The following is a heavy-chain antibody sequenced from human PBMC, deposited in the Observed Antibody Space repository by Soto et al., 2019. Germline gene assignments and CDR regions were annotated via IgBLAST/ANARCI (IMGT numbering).Heavy chain of an antibody. CDR2: IIPILGIA. V-gene: IGHV1-69*02. D-gene: IGHD2-21*01. CDR1: GGTFSSYT. CDR3: ARHYCGGDCYSRYYFDY. Sequence: QVQLVQSGAEVKKPGSSVKVSCKASGGTFSSYTISWVRQAPGQGLEWMGRIIPILGIANYAQKFQGSVTITADKSTSTAYMELSSLRSEDTAVYYCARHYCGGDCYSRYYFDYWGQGTLVTVSS. J-gene: IGHJ4*02.